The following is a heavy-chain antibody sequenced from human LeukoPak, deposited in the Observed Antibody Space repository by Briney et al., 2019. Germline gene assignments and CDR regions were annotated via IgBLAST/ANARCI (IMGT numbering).Heavy chain of an antibody. J-gene: IGHJ4*02. CDR2: IYYSGST. D-gene: IGHD6-19*01. V-gene: IGHV4-59*08. CDR1: GGSMSPYH. CDR3: ARAVSGRFDY. Sequence: SETLSLTCTVSGGSMSPYHWDWIRQPPGKGLEWTGYIYYSGSTNYNPSLNSRVTISVDTSKNQFSLRLSSVTAADTAIYYCARAVSGRFDYWGQGTLVTVSS.